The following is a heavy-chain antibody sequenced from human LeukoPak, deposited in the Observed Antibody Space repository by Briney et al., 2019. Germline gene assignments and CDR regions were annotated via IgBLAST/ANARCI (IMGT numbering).Heavy chain of an antibody. V-gene: IGHV3-20*04. D-gene: IGHD1-26*01. CDR1: GSTFDNYG. CDR2: INWNGGST. Sequence: GGSLRLTCAASGSTFDNYGVSWVRQAPGKGLEWDAGINWNGGSTGYTDSVKRRFTISRDNEKNSLYLQMNSLRAEDTALYYCARDLGGSFSGFGYWGQGTLVTVSS. CDR3: ARDLGGSFSGFGY. J-gene: IGHJ4*02.